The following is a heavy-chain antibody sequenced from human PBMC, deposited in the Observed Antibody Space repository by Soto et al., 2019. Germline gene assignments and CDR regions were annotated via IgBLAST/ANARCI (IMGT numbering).Heavy chain of an antibody. CDR3: AKDRSSSLDAMDV. V-gene: IGHV3-33*06. J-gene: IGHJ6*02. D-gene: IGHD6-13*01. CDR2: TWYDGSDK. CDR1: GGSVSSGSYY. Sequence: QVQLQESGPGLVKPSETLSLTCTVSGGSVSSGSYYWSWIRQPPGKGLEWVAVTWYDGSDKYYADSVKGRFAISRDNSRNTLYLQMNSLRAEDTAVYYCAKDRSSSLDAMDVWGQGTTVTVSS.